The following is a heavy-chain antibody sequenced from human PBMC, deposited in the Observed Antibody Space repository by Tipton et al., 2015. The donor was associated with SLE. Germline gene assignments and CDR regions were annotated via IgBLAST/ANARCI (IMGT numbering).Heavy chain of an antibody. V-gene: IGHV4-34*01. D-gene: IGHD1-26*01. J-gene: IGHJ6*02. Sequence: GLVKPSETLSLTCAVSGGSFNGYYWSWIRQPPGKGLEWIGIIYHTGTTNYSPSLQRRVAISVDTSKNQFSLKLSSVTAADTAVYYCARRGSYSGYYYYGMDVWGQGTTVTVSS. CDR1: GGSFNGYY. CDR2: IYHTGTT. CDR3: ARRGSYSGYYYYGMDV.